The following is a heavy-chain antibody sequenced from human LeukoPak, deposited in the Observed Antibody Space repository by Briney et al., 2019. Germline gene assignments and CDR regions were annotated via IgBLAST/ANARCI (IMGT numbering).Heavy chain of an antibody. CDR1: GYSISSDYY. D-gene: IGHD3-10*01. V-gene: IGHV4-38-2*02. J-gene: IGHJ5*02. CDR3: ARGYGSGNDWFDP. Sequence: SETLSLTCTVSGYSISSDYYWGWIRQPPGKGLEWIGSFYHSKSTYYNPSLKSRVTISVDTSKNQFSLKLSSVTAADTAVYYCARGYGSGNDWFDPWGQGTLVTVSS. CDR2: FYHSKST.